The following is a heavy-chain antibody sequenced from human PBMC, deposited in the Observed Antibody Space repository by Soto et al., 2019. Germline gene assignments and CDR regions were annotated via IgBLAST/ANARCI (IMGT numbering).Heavy chain of an antibody. CDR1: GFTFSSYW. J-gene: IGHJ6*02. D-gene: IGHD3-9*01. V-gene: IGHV3-74*01. CDR2: INSDGRST. Sequence: GGSLRLSCAASGFTFSSYWMHWVRQAPGKGLVWVSRINSDGRSTSYADSVKGRFTISRDNAKNTLYLQMNSLRAEDTAVYYCARFRGSEILTGYWVYYGMDVWGQGTTVTVSS. CDR3: ARFRGSEILTGYWVYYGMDV.